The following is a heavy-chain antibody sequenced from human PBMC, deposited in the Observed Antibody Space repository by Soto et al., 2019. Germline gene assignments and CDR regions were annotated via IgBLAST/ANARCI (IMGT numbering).Heavy chain of an antibody. CDR2: LYDVDGS. Sequence: DVQLVESGGGLIQPGESLRLSCAAFGLTISGKKYVAWVRQAPGKGLEWVSALYDVDGSFYADSVKGRFTTSSDSSKTTAYLQMNALRPADTAVYYCATWHEREPAYDVWGQGTTVTVSS. CDR3: ATWHEREPAYDV. D-gene: IGHD1-1*01. V-gene: IGHV3-53*01. J-gene: IGHJ3*01. CDR1: GLTISGKKY.